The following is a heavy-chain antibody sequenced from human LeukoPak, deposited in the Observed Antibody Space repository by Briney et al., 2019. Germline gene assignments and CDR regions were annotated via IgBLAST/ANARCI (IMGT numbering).Heavy chain of an antibody. J-gene: IGHJ3*02. CDR1: GFTFSSYS. CDR3: ARAGITMVRGASDAFDI. V-gene: IGHV3-21*01. CDR2: ISSSSSYI. Sequence: GGSLRLSCAASGFTFSSYSMNWVRQAPGKGLEWVSSISSSSSYIYYADSVKGRFTISRDNAKNSLYLQMNSLRAEDTAVYYCARAGITMVRGASDAFDIWGQGTMVTVSS. D-gene: IGHD3-10*01.